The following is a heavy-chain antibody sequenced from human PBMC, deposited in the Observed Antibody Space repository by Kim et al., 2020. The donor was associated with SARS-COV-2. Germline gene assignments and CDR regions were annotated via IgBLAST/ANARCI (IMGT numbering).Heavy chain of an antibody. V-gene: IGHV4-39*07. D-gene: IGHD5-18*01. J-gene: IGHJ4*02. CDR3: ARDGDGYTKYFDS. Sequence: YNPSLKSRVSISIHTSKNQFSLRLTSVTAADTALYYCARDGDGYTKYFDSWGQGTLVTVSS.